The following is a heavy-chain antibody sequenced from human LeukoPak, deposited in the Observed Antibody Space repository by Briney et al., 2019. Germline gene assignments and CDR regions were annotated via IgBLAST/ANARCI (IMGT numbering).Heavy chain of an antibody. CDR2: LYYSGSA. CDR1: GGSISSPNSY. V-gene: IGHV4-39*01. J-gene: IGHJ6*03. D-gene: IGHD2-21*01. Sequence: SETLSLTCTVSGGSISSPNSYWGWIRQPPGKGLEWIARLYYSGSAYHSPSLKSRVTISVDRSKNQFSLKLYSVTAADSAVYYCARHVYCGGNCYWDDYYYYIDAWGTGTTVTVSS. CDR3: ARHVYCGGNCYWDDYYYYIDA.